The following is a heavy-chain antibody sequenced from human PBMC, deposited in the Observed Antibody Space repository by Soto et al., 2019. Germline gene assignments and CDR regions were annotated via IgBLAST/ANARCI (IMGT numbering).Heavy chain of an antibody. D-gene: IGHD2-8*01. CDR3: ARIYCTTTTCDSWFDP. CDR2: VDPRDSSV. J-gene: IGHJ5*02. Sequence: GESLKISCKGSGYTFTTFWISWVRQMPGKGLEWMGRVDPRDSSVSYNPSFEGHVTISADKSISTAYLQWGSLKASDTAMYYCARIYCTTTTCDSWFDPWGQGTLVTVSS. CDR1: GYTFTTFW. V-gene: IGHV5-10-1*01.